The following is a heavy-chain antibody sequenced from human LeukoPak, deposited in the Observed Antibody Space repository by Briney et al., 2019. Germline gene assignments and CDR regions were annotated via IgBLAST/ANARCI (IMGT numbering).Heavy chain of an antibody. D-gene: IGHD1-26*01. CDR3: ARDQWDYYFDY. CDR2: INHSGST. J-gene: IGHJ4*02. CDR1: GGSFSGYY. Sequence: SETLSLTCAVCGGSFSGYYWSWIRQPPGKGLEWIGEINHSGSTNYNPSLKSRVTISVDTSKNQFSLKLSSVTAADTAVYYCARDQWDYYFDYWGQGTLVTVSS. V-gene: IGHV4-34*01.